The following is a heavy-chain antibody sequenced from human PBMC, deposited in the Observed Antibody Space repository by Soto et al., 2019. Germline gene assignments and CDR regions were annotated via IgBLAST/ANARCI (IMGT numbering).Heavy chain of an antibody. J-gene: IGHJ4*02. CDR3: AKDRSEILRYFDWLPPYFDY. V-gene: IGHV3-23*01. D-gene: IGHD3-9*01. Sequence: VGSLRLSCAAYGFTFSSYAMSWVRQAPGKGLEWVSAISGSGGSTYYADSVKGRFTISRDNSKNTLYLQMNSLRAEDTVVYDCAKDRSEILRYFDWLPPYFDYCRQGTLVTVSS. CDR2: ISGSGGST. CDR1: GFTFSSYA.